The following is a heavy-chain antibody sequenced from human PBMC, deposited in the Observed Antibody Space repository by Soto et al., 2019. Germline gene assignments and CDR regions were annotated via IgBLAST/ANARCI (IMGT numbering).Heavy chain of an antibody. Sequence: SETLYLTGAVYGGSFSGYYWSWIRQPPGKGLEWIGEINHSGSTNYNPSLKSRVTISVDTSKNQFSLKLSSVTAADTAVYYCARGYYYDSSGYYFDYWGQGTLVTVSS. D-gene: IGHD3-22*01. CDR3: ARGYYYDSSGYYFDY. J-gene: IGHJ4*02. CDR2: INHSGST. CDR1: GGSFSGYY. V-gene: IGHV4-34*01.